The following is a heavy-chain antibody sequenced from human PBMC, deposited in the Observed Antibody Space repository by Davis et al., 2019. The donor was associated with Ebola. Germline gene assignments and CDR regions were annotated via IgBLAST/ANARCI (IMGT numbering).Heavy chain of an antibody. J-gene: IGHJ3*02. D-gene: IGHD5-12*01. V-gene: IGHV1-69*06. CDR3: ARGVATIEDAFDI. Sequence: SVKVSCKASGGTFSSYAISWVRQAPGQGLEWMGGIIPIFGTANYAQKFQGRVTITADKSTSTAYMELSSLRSEDTAVYYCARGVATIEDAFDIWGQGTMVTVSS. CDR2: IIPIFGTA. CDR1: GGTFSSYA.